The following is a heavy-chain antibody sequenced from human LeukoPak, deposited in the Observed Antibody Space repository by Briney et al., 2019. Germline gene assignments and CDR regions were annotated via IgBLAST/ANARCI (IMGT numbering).Heavy chain of an antibody. J-gene: IGHJ4*02. V-gene: IGHV1-18*01. D-gene: IGHD3-22*01. CDR3: AREGDSSGYFFRPDY. CDR1: GYTFTNYA. Sequence: VASVKVSCKASGYTFTNYAMSWVRQAPGQGLEWMGWISVYSDDTKSAQNLQGRITMTTDTSTSTAYMELRSLRSDDTAVYYCAREGDSSGYFFRPDYWGQGTLVTVSS. CDR2: ISVYSDDT.